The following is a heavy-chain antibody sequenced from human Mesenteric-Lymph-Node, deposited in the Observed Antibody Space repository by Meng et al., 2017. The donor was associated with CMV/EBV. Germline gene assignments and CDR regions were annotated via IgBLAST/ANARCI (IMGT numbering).Heavy chain of an antibody. J-gene: IGHJ5*02. D-gene: IGHD2/OR15-2a*01. CDR3: ARDNVNPEGFDP. V-gene: IGHV1-3*01. CDR1: GYTFTNYA. CDR2: INAGNGDT. Sequence: QVQLVQSGAEVKEPGASVKVSCKASGYTFTNYAIHWVRQAPGQKFEWMGWINAGNGDTRYSQKLQGRVTFTMDTSASTAYMDLSTLRSEDTAVYYCARDNVNPEGFDPWGQGTLVTVSS.